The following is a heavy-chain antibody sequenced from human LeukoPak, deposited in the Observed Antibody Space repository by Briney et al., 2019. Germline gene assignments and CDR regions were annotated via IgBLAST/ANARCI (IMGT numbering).Heavy chain of an antibody. D-gene: IGHD3-16*01. CDR2: IDPSDSDT. CDR1: AYGSTSFC. V-gene: IGHV5-51*01. Sequence: GESMKISCKGSAYGSTSFCTGWVRQMRGKGLEWMGIIDPSDSDTRNSPSFQGPVTISADKSISTAYLQGSSLKASDTAMYYCAKLARGLGDYEILFDPWGQRTLVTVSS. CDR3: AKLARGLGDYEILFDP. J-gene: IGHJ5*02.